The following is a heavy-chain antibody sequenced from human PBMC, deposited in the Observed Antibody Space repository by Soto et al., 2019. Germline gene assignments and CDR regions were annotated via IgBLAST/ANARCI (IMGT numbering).Heavy chain of an antibody. CDR3: AKDGYGSGSYGYYYYYMDV. V-gene: IGHV3-9*01. Sequence: GGSLRLSCAASGFTFDDYAMHWVRQAPGKGLEWVSGISWNSGSIGYADSVKGRFTISRDNAKNSLYLQMNSLRAEDTALYYCAKDGYGSGSYGYYYYYMDVWGKGTTVIVSS. D-gene: IGHD3-10*01. J-gene: IGHJ6*03. CDR2: ISWNSGSI. CDR1: GFTFDDYA.